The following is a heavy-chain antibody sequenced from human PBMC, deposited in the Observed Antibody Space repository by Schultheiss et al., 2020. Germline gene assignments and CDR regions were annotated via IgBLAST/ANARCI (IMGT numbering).Heavy chain of an antibody. V-gene: IGHV1-46*01. J-gene: IGHJ6*02. D-gene: IGHD2-15*01. CDR2: INPSGGST. CDR1: GYTFTSYY. CDR3: ARDNYCSGGSCYSYYYYGMDV. Sequence: ASVKVSCKASGYTFTSYYMHWVRQAPGQGLEWMGIINPSGGSTSYAQKFQGRVTMTRDTSTSTVYMELSSLRSEDTAVYYCARDNYCSGGSCYSYYYYGMDVWGQGTTVTVSS.